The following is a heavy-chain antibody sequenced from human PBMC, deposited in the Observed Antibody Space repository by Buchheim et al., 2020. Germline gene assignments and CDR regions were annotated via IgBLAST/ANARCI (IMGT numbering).Heavy chain of an antibody. D-gene: IGHD3-10*01. CDR2: IWYDGSNK. CDR1: GFTFSSYG. V-gene: IGHV3-33*01. CDR3: ARDAVLLWFGELGY. Sequence: QVQLVESGGGVVQPGRSLRLSCAASGFTFSSYGMHWVRQAPGKGLEWVAAIWYDGSNKYYADSVKGRFTISRDNSKNTLYLQMNSLRAEDTAVYYCARDAVLLWFGELGYWGQGTL. J-gene: IGHJ4*02.